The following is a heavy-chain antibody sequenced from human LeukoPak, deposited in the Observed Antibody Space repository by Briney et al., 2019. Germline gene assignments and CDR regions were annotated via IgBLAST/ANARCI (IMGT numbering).Heavy chain of an antibody. V-gene: IGHV3-11*01. D-gene: IGHD3-10*01. CDR1: GFTFSDYY. CDR3: ARVLSGRGSLYDYYYYMDV. CDR2: ISSSGSTI. Sequence: GGSLRLSCAASGFTFSDYYMSWIRQAPGKGLEWVSYISSSGSTIYYADSVKGRFTISRDNSKNTLYLQMNSLRAEDTAVYYCARVLSGRGSLYDYYYYMDVWGKGTTVTISS. J-gene: IGHJ6*03.